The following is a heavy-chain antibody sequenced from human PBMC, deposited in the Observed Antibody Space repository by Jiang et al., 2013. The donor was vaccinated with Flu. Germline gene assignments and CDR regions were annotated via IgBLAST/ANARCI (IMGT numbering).Heavy chain of an antibody. CDR2: ISAYSGNA. CDR1: GYTFTNYG. D-gene: IGHD5-24*01. Sequence: AEVKKPGASVKVSCKASGYTFTNYGFTWVRQAPGQGLEWMGWISAYSGNANYAHNFLGRATMTTDTSTSTAYMELRNLRSDDTAVYFCARVGDGYINGFDYWGQGTLVTVSS. J-gene: IGHJ4*02. CDR3: ARVGDGYINGFDY. V-gene: IGHV1-18*01.